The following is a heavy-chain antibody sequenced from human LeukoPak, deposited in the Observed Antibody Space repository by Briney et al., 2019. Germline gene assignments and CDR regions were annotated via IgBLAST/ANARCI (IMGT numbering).Heavy chain of an antibody. D-gene: IGHD3-3*01. J-gene: IGHJ3*02. Sequence: SETLSLTCTVSGDSINNNNYYWGWIRQPPGKGLEWIGNIYYNGRTYYSPSLESRGTISVDTSNNQFSLKLSSVTAADTAVYYCARITDRTIFGEIMHGFDIWGQGTPVTVSS. CDR3: ARITDRTIFGEIMHGFDI. CDR2: IYYNGRT. CDR1: GDSINNNNYY. V-gene: IGHV4-39*01.